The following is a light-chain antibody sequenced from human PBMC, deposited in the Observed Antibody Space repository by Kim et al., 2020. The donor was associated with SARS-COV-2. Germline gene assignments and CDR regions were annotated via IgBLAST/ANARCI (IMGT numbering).Light chain of an antibody. J-gene: IGKJ4*01. V-gene: IGKV1-33*01. CDR2: DAS. Sequence: SVGDRVTITCQASQDISNYLNWYQQKPEKAPKLLIYDASNLETGVPSRFSGSGSGTDFTFTISSLQPEDIATYYCQQYDNLLLITFGGGTKVDIK. CDR1: QDISNY. CDR3: QQYDNLLLIT.